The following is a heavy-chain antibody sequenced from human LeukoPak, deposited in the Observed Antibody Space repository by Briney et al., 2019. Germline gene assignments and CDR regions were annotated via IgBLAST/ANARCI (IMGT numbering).Heavy chain of an antibody. CDR3: ARDRGYYYGSGSYGSLGYFDP. Sequence: ASVKVSCKASGYTFTGYYMHWVRQAPGQGLEWMGWINPNSGGTNYAQKFQGWVTITRDTSISTAYMELSKLRSDDTAVYYCARDRGYYYGSGSYGSLGYFDPWGRGTLVTVSS. J-gene: IGHJ2*01. CDR2: INPNSGGT. D-gene: IGHD3-10*01. V-gene: IGHV1-2*04. CDR1: GYTFTGYY.